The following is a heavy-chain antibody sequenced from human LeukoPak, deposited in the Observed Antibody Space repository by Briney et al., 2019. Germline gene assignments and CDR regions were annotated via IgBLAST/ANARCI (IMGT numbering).Heavy chain of an antibody. CDR3: AREIGYCSSTSCLHFDY. Sequence: PSVKLSCKSSGYTFTIYYMHWVRHAPRQGLGWMGIINISVGSTSYAQKFQGRVTMTRDTSTSTVYMELSSLRSEDMAVYYCAREIGYCSSTSCLHFDYWGQGTLVTVSS. D-gene: IGHD2-2*01. CDR1: GYTFTIYY. V-gene: IGHV1-46*01. J-gene: IGHJ4*02. CDR2: INISVGST.